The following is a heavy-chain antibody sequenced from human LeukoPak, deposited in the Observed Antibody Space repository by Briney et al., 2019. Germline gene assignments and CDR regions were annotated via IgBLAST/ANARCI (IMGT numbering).Heavy chain of an antibody. CDR1: GGSISSSSYY. CDR3: ARENGDYYGSGSYYKNPPGY. CDR2: IYYSGST. V-gene: IGHV4-39*07. J-gene: IGHJ4*02. D-gene: IGHD3-10*01. Sequence: PSETLSLTCTVSGGSISSSSYYWGWIRQPPGKGLEWIGSIYYSGSTYYNPSLKSRVTISVDTSKNQFSLKLSSVTAADTAVYYCARENGDYYGSGSYYKNPPGYWGQGTLVTVSS.